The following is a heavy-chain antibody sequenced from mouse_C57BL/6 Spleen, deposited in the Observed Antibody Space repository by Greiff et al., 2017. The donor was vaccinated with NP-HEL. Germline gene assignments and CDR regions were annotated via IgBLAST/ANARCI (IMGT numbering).Heavy chain of an antibody. D-gene: IGHD2-4*01. Sequence: EVNVVESGGGLVQPGASLRLSCAASGFPFTDYYMSWVRQPPGKAPEWLALIRNNANGYTTEYTASVKGRFTISSDNSQNILYLHMDSRRAEDSAADYCVEQGAHYYEYDWELDDWGTGTTVTVSS. V-gene: IGHV7-4*01. CDR3: VEQGAHYYEYDWELDD. CDR1: GFPFTDYY. J-gene: IGHJ1*03. CDR2: IRNNANGYTT.